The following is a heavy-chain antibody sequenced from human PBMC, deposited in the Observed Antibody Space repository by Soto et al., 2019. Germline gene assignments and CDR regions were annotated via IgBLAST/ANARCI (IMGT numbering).Heavy chain of an antibody. CDR3: VSFTSGVVR. CDR2: TRNKAEKDTT. Sequence: DVQLVESGGGLVQPGGSLRLSCAASGFSFSDHYMDWVRQAPGKGLELVGRTRNKAEKDTTEYAASVKGRFTISRDDSKMSLFRQINSLRTEYMAVYYCVSFTSGVVRWGQGTLVTVSS. CDR1: GFSFSDHY. J-gene: IGHJ4*02. D-gene: IGHD3-3*01. V-gene: IGHV3-72*01.